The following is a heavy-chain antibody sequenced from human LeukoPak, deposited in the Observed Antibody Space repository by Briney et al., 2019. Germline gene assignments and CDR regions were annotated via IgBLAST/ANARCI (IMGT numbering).Heavy chain of an antibody. V-gene: IGHV4-39*07. J-gene: IGHJ4*02. D-gene: IGHD3-10*01. CDR3: ARVYYGSGSYFDY. CDR2: ISYSGST. CDR1: GGSISGSSRSSYY. Sequence: SETLSLTCTVSGGSISGSSRSSYYWGWIRQPPGKGLEWVGGISYSGSTYYNPSLKSRVTISVDTSKNQFSLKLSSVTAANTAVYYCARVYYGSGSYFDYWGQGTLVTVSS.